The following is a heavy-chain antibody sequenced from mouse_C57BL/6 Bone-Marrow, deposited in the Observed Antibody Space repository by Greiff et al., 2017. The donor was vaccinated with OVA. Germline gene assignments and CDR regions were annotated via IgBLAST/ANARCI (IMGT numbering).Heavy chain of an antibody. CDR1: GFTFSSYG. Sequence: EVKLMESGGDLVKPGGSLKLSCAASGFTFSSYGMSWVRQTPDKRLEWVATISSGGSYTYYPDSVKGRFTISRDNAKNTLYLQMSSLKSEDTAMYYCARQDMGYYYGSSFWFAYWGQGTLVTVSA. CDR2: ISSGGSYT. CDR3: ARQDMGYYYGSSFWFAY. V-gene: IGHV5-6*01. J-gene: IGHJ3*01. D-gene: IGHD1-1*01.